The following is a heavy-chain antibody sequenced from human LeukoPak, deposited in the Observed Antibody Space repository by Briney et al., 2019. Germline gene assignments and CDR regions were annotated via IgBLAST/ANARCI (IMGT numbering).Heavy chain of an antibody. D-gene: IGHD3-3*01. V-gene: IGHV3-21*01. J-gene: IGHJ4*02. CDR1: GFTFSSYS. CDR3: ARARDFWSGYYTWFDY. CDR2: ISSSSSYI. Sequence: PGGSLRLSCAASGFTFSSYSMYWVRQAPGKGLEWFSSISSSSSYIYYADSVKGRFTISRDNAKNSLYMQMNSLRAEDTAVYYCARARDFWSGYYTWFDYWGEGTLVTVSS.